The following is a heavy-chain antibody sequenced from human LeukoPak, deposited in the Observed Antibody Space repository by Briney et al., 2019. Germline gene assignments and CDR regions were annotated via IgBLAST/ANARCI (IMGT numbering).Heavy chain of an antibody. V-gene: IGHV4-34*01. CDR3: ARRVYDILTGYYRGWFDP. J-gene: IGHJ5*02. CDR2: INHSGST. D-gene: IGHD3-9*01. CDR1: GGSFSGYY. Sequence: SETLSLTCAVYGGSFSGYYWSWIRQPPGKGPEWIGEINHSGSTNYNPSLKSRVTISVDTSKNQFSLKLSSVTAADTAVYYCARRVYDILTGYYRGWFDPWGQGTLVTVSS.